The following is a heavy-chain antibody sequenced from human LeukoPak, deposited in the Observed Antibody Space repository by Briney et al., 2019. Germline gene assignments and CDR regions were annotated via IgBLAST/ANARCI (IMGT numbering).Heavy chain of an antibody. CDR1: GGSISSYY. J-gene: IGHJ3*02. CDR2: IYTSGST. D-gene: IGHD2-2*01. Sequence: SETLSLTCTVSGGSISSYYWSWIRQPPGKGLEWIGRIYTSGSTNYNPSLKSRVTISVDTSKNQFSLKLSSVTAADTAVYYCASAEYCSSTSCYAFDIWGQGTMVTVSS. CDR3: ASAEYCSSTSCYAFDI. V-gene: IGHV4-4*08.